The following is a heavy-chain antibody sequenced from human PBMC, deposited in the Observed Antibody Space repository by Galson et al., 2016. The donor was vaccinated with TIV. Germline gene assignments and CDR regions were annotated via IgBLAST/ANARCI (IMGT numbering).Heavy chain of an antibody. Sequence: SVKVSCKASGYSFTSYGITWVRQAPGQGLAWMGWISNYNVNTKYAQKFQGRVTLTTDASTSTAYMEPRSLRSDDTAVYFCARGRAADHAFDFWGQGTMVTVSS. CDR1: GYSFTSYG. D-gene: IGHD2-15*01. J-gene: IGHJ3*01. CDR3: ARGRAADHAFDF. CDR2: ISNYNVNT. V-gene: IGHV1-18*01.